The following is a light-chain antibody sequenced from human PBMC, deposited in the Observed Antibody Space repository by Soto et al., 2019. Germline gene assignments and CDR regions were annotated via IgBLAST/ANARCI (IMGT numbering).Light chain of an antibody. Sequence: EIVLTQSPGTLSLSPGERATLFCRASQTITNNYLAWYQQKPGQAPRLLIYDASRRATGSPDRFSGSGSGSDFTLTISRLAPEDFAVYFCQQCSFSPRTFGQGTKVEIK. J-gene: IGKJ1*01. CDR1: QTITNNY. CDR2: DAS. CDR3: QQCSFSPRT. V-gene: IGKV3-20*01.